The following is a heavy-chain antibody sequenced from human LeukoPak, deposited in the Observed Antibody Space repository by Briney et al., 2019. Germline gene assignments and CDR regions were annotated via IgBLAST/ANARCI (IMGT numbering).Heavy chain of an antibody. CDR3: ARHSVRGTSMDV. CDR1: GGSISSYY. CDR2: IYYSGST. Sequence: KPSETLSLTCTASGGSISSYYWSWIRQPPGKGLEWIGYIYYSGSTNYNPSLKSRVTISVDTSKNQFSLKLSSVTAADTAVYYCARHSVRGTSMDVWGQGTTVTVSS. J-gene: IGHJ6*02. V-gene: IGHV4-59*08. D-gene: IGHD3-10*02.